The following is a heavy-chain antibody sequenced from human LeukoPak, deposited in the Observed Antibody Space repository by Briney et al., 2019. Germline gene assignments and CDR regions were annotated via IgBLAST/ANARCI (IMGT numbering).Heavy chain of an antibody. CDR3: ARVAGIWYYFDY. CDR2: ISYDGSNK. Sequence: GGSLRLSCAASGFTFDDYAMHWVRQAPGKGLEWVAVISYDGSNKYYADSVKGRFTISRDNSKNTLYLQMNSLRAEDTAVYYCARVAGIWYYFDYWGQGTLVTVSS. J-gene: IGHJ4*02. CDR1: GFTFDDYA. D-gene: IGHD6-19*01. V-gene: IGHV3-30*04.